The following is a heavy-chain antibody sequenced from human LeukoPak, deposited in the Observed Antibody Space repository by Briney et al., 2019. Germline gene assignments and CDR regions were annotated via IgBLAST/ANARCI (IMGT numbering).Heavy chain of an antibody. CDR1: GYTFTNYA. V-gene: IGHV1-18*01. CDR2: ISAYNGNT. D-gene: IGHD3-10*01. Sequence: ASVKVSCKASGYTFTNYAMNWVRQAPGQGLEWMGWISAYNGNTELAQKFQGRVTLAADASTSTAYVELRSLTSDDTAVYFCARGGSRSRRGDDAFDIWGQGTMVTVSS. CDR3: ARGGSRSRRGDDAFDI. J-gene: IGHJ3*02.